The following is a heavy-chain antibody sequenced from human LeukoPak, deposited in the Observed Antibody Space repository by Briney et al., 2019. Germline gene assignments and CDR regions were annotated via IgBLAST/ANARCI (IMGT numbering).Heavy chain of an antibody. D-gene: IGHD3-22*01. J-gene: IGHJ4*02. CDR3: ARADSSGYFLDN. CDR1: GLTFSNYG. Sequence: GGSLRLSCAASGLTFSNYGMHWVRQAPGKGLEWVSVIWYDGSNESYGDSVKGRFTISRDNSKNTLYLQMNSLRAEDTAVYYCARADSSGYFLDNWGQGTLVTVSS. CDR2: IWYDGSNE. V-gene: IGHV3-33*01.